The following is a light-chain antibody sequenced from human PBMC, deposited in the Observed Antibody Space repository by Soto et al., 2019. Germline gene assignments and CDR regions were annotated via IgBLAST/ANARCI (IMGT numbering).Light chain of an antibody. J-gene: IGKJ1*01. V-gene: IGKV3-20*01. CDR2: AVS. Sequence: EIVLTQSQGTLSLSPGERATLSCRASQSVRSGYFAWYQQKPGQAPRLLIFAVSTRATGIPVRFSGSGSGTDFTLTISSLQPEDFAVYFCHQDFNLPWTFGQGTNVDIK. CDR3: HQDFNLPWT. CDR1: QSVRSGY.